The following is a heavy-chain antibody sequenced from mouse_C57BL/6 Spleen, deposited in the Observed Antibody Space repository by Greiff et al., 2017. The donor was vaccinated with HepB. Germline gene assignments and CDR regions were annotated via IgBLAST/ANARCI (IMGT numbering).Heavy chain of an antibody. Sequence: EVKLVESGGGLVQPKGSLKLSCAASGFSFNTYAMNWVRQAPGKGLEWVARIRSKSNNYATYYADSVKDRFTISRDDSESMLLLQMNNLKTEDTAMYYCVRHGHYYGSSYGFAYWGQGTLVTVSA. V-gene: IGHV10-1*01. CDR1: GFSFNTYA. CDR2: IRSKSNNYAT. J-gene: IGHJ3*01. CDR3: VRHGHYYGSSYGFAY. D-gene: IGHD1-1*01.